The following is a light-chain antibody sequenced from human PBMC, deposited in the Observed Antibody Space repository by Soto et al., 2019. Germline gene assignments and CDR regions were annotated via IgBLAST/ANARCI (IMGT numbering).Light chain of an antibody. Sequence: QSALTQPASVSGSPGQSITISGTGTSSDVGGYNYVSWYQHYPGKAPKLMIYDVSDRPSGVSNRFSGSKSGNTASLTISGLQAEDEADYYCCSYTSSTTLIFGGGTKLTVL. J-gene: IGLJ2*01. CDR1: SSDVGGYNY. V-gene: IGLV2-14*03. CDR2: DVS. CDR3: CSYTSSTTLI.